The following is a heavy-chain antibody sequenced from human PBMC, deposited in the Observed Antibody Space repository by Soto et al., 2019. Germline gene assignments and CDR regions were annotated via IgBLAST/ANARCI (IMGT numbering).Heavy chain of an antibody. CDR3: AREGDSSSWYYFDY. J-gene: IGHJ4*02. V-gene: IGHV3-33*01. Sequence: LRLSCAASGFTFSSYGMHWVRQAPGKGLEWVAVIWYDGSNKYYADSVKGRFTISRDNSKNTLYLQMNSLRAEDTAVYYCAREGDSSSWYYFDYWGQGTLVTVSS. D-gene: IGHD6-13*01. CDR2: IWYDGSNK. CDR1: GFTFSSYG.